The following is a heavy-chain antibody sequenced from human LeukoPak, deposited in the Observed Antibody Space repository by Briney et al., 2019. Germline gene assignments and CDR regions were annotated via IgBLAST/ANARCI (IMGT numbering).Heavy chain of an antibody. CDR3: SRAPRTVDY. J-gene: IGHJ4*02. V-gene: IGHV3-11*01. CDR2: ISGGGSST. Sequence: PGGSLRLSCAASGFTFSDSCMSWIRQAPGKGLEWVSYISGGGSSTNYADSVKGRFTISRDNAKNSLYLQMNSLRAEDTAVYYCSRAPRTVDYWGQGTLVTVSS. CDR1: GFTFSDSC. D-gene: IGHD2-8*02.